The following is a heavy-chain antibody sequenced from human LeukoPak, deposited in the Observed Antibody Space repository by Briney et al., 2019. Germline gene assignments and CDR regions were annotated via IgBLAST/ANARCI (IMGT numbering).Heavy chain of an antibody. D-gene: IGHD6-19*01. J-gene: IGHJ5*02. CDR2: ISAYNGNT. CDR1: GYTFTSYG. Sequence: ASVKVSCKASGYTFTSYGISWVRPAPGQGLEWMGWISAYNGNTNYAQKLQGKVTMTTDTSTSTAYMELRSLRSDDTAVYYCARAVAGQVDWFDRWGQGTLVTVSS. CDR3: ARAVAGQVDWFDR. V-gene: IGHV1-18*01.